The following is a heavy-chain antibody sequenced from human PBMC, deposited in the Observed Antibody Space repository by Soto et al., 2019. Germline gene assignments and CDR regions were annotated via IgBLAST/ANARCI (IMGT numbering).Heavy chain of an antibody. CDR3: AKNPGYYYDSTGYHFDY. D-gene: IGHD3-22*01. CDR2: ISYGGGTT. CDR1: EFTFSNYA. J-gene: IGHJ4*02. V-gene: IGHV3-23*01. Sequence: PGGSLRLSCAASEFTFSNYAMRWVPQAPGKGLEWVSAISYGGGTTYYADSVKGRFTISRDNSKNTLYLQMNSLRAEDTAVYYCAKNPGYYYDSTGYHFDYWGQGT.